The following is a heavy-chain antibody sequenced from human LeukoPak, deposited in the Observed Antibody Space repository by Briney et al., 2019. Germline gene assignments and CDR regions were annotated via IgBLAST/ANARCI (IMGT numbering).Heavy chain of an antibody. CDR2: ISGSGGST. D-gene: IGHD3-3*01. V-gene: IGHV3-23*01. CDR3: AKGPVWSGYLPTYMDV. CDR1: GFTFSSYA. Sequence: PGGSLRLSCAASGFTFSSYAMSWVRQAPEKGLEWVSAISGSGGSTCDADSLKGRFTVSRDNSKNTLYLQMTSLRAEDTAVYYCAKGPVWSGYLPTYMDVWGKGTTVTVSS. J-gene: IGHJ6*03.